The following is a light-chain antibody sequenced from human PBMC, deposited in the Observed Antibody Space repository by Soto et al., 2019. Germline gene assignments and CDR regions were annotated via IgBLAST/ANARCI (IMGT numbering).Light chain of an antibody. CDR3: QQYARWPIT. CDR1: QSISSN. J-gene: IGKJ5*01. Sequence: EIVMTQSPATLSVSPGERATLSCRASQSISSNLAWFQQKPGQAPRLLIFGASTRATGSPARFSGSGSGTEFTLTISSLQSEDFAVYYCQQYARWPITFGQGTRLEIK. V-gene: IGKV3-15*01. CDR2: GAS.